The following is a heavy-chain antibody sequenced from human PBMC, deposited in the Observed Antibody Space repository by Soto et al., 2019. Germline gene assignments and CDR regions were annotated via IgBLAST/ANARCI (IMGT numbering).Heavy chain of an antibody. D-gene: IGHD2-2*01. CDR1: GYTFTGYY. CDR2: VNPTSGGT. V-gene: IGHV1-2*02. Sequence: QVQLVQSGAEVKKPGAPVKVSCKASGYTFTGYYMHWVRQAPGQGLEWMGWVNPTSGGTNYAQKFKGRVTMTRDTSISTAYMELSRLRSDDTAVYYCAREVVVPAADYYYYGMDVWGQGTTVTVSS. J-gene: IGHJ6*02. CDR3: AREVVVPAADYYYYGMDV.